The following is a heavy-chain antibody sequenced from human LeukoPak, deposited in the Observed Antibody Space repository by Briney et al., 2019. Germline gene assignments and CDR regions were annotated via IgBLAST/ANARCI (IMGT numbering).Heavy chain of an antibody. D-gene: IGHD4-11*01. V-gene: IGHV4-38-2*01. CDR3: ASDTVTTVNDAFDI. J-gene: IGHJ3*02. CDR2: IYHSGST. CDR1: GYSISSGYY. Sequence: SETLSLTCAVSGYSISSGYYWGWIRQPPGKGLEWIGSIYHSGSTYYNPSLKSRVTISVDTSKNQFSLKLSSVTAADTAVYYCASDTVTTVNDAFDIWGQGPMVTVSS.